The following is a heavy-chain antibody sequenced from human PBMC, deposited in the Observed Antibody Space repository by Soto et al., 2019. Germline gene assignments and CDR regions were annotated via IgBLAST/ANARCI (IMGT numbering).Heavy chain of an antibody. D-gene: IGHD2-21*02. CDR1: GGTFSSYA. CDR2: IIPIFGTA. J-gene: IGHJ4*02. CDR3: APRSYCGGDCYSGYFDY. Sequence: QVQLVQSGAEVKKPGSSVKVSCTASGGTFSSYAISWVRQAPGHGLEWMGGIIPIFGTAHYAQKFQGRVTITADESTSTAYMELSSLRSEDTAVYYCAPRSYCGGDCYSGYFDYWGQGTLVTVSS. V-gene: IGHV1-69*01.